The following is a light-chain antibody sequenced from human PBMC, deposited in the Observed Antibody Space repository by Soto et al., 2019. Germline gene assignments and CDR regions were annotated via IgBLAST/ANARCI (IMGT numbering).Light chain of an antibody. V-gene: IGKV3-15*01. CDR3: QHYNNWPFT. Sequence: EIVMRQSPATLSVSPGQRATLSCRASQSVRTTVAWYHQRPGQAPRLLIYGASTRATGVPDRFSGGGSGTDFTLTVTSLQSEDFAVYYCQHYNNWPFTFGQGTKLEIK. CDR2: GAS. CDR1: QSVRTT. J-gene: IGKJ2*01.